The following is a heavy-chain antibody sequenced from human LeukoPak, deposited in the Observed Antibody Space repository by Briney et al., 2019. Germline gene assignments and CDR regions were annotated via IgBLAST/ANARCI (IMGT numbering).Heavy chain of an antibody. J-gene: IGHJ4*02. CDR3: AKEVGDTVAVVARYEPLFDY. Sequence: GGSLRLSCAASGFTFSSYGMHWVRQAPGKGLEWVSFIRYDGSNEYYADSVRGRFTISRDNSKNTLWLQMDSLRAEDTAVYYCAKEVGDTVAVVARYEPLFDYWGQGTLVTVSS. D-gene: IGHD2-15*01. V-gene: IGHV3-30*02. CDR1: GFTFSSYG. CDR2: IRYDGSNE.